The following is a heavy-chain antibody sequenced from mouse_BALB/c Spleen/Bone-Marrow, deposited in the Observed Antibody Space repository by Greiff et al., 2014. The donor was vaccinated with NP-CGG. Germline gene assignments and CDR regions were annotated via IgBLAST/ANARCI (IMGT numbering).Heavy chain of an antibody. CDR3: ARRPHYYGSSYWYFDV. CDR1: GFSLSTSGMC. Sequence: VKLMESGPGILQPSQTLSLTCSFSGFSLSTSGMCVSWIRQPSGKGLEWLAHIYWDDDRRYNPSLKSRLTISKDTSSNQVFLKITSVDTADTATYYCARRPHYYGSSYWYFDVWGAGTTVTVSS. V-gene: IGHV8-12*01. J-gene: IGHJ1*01. CDR2: IYWDDDR. D-gene: IGHD1-1*01.